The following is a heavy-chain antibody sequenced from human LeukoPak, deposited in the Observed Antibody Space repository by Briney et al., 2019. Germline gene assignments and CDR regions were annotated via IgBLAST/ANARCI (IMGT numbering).Heavy chain of an antibody. CDR2: IYYSGTT. CDR1: GGSISNYY. D-gene: IGHD3-10*01. Sequence: SETLSLTCTVSGGSISNYYWSWIRQPPGKGLEWIAYIYYSGTTNHNPSLKSRVTISVDTSKNQFSLRLTSVTAADTAVYYCARGFQISSPQSGSFDIWGQGTMVTVSS. CDR3: ARGFQISSPQSGSFDI. V-gene: IGHV4-59*12. J-gene: IGHJ3*02.